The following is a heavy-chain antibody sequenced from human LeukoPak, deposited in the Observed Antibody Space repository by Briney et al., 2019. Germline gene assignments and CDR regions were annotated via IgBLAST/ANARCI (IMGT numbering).Heavy chain of an antibody. V-gene: IGHV3-53*05. CDR1: GFSVSNYY. D-gene: IGHD3-3*01. Sequence: GGSLRLSCAVSGFSVSNYYMNWVRQAPGKGLEWVSLIRGSGETFYADSVKGRFTISRDDPKNTVYLQMSSLRVEDTAVYYCAKDVYYDFWSGYWDYWGQGTLVTVSS. CDR2: IRGSGET. J-gene: IGHJ4*02. CDR3: AKDVYYDFWSGYWDY.